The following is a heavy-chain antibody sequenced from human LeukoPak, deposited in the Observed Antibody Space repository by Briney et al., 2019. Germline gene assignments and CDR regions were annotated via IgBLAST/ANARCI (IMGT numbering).Heavy chain of an antibody. CDR1: GGSISSGDYY. CDR3: ARGGAYSSSSVDY. D-gene: IGHD6-6*01. V-gene: IGHV4-31*03. CDR2: IYYSGST. Sequence: SQTLSLTCTVSGGSISSGDYYWSWIRQHPGKGLEWIGYIYYSGSTYYNPSLKSRVTISVDTSKNQFSLKLSSVTAADTAVYSCARGGAYSSSSVDYWGQGTLVTVSS. J-gene: IGHJ4*02.